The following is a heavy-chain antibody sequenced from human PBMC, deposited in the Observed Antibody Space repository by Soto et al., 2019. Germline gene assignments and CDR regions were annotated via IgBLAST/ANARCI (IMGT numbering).Heavy chain of an antibody. CDR3: ARNYDFWSGYYRHYYYGMDV. CDR2: IYSGGST. Sequence: GGSLRLSCAASGFTVSSNYMSWVRQAPGKGLEWVSVIYSGGSTYYADSVKGRFTISRDNSKNTLYLQMNSLRAEDTAVYYCARNYDFWSGYYRHYYYGMDVWGQGTTVTVSS. D-gene: IGHD3-3*01. CDR1: GFTVSSNY. J-gene: IGHJ6*02. V-gene: IGHV3-53*01.